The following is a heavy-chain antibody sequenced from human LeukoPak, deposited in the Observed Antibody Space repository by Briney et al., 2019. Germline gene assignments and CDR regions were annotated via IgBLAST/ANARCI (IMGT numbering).Heavy chain of an antibody. J-gene: IGHJ4*02. Sequence: ASVKVSCKASGYTFTGYYMHWVRQAPGQGLEWMGWINPNSGGTNYAQKFQGRVTMTRDTSISTAYMELSRLRSDDTAVYYCARDQVGYSSGWFDYWGQGTLVTVSS. V-gene: IGHV1-2*02. CDR2: INPNSGGT. CDR3: ARDQVGYSSGWFDY. D-gene: IGHD6-19*01. CDR1: GYTFTGYY.